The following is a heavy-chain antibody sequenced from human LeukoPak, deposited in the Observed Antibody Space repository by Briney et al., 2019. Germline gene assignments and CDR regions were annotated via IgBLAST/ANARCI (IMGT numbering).Heavy chain of an antibody. J-gene: IGHJ6*03. D-gene: IGHD6-6*01. CDR3: ARSIAARPPPYYYYYYYMDV. Sequence: GESLKISCKGSGDSFTSYWIGWVRQMPGKGLEWMGIIYPGDSETRYSPSFQGQVTISADKSISTAYLQWSSLKASDTAMYYCARSIAARPPPYYYYYYYMDVWGKGTTVTVSS. CDR2: IYPGDSET. V-gene: IGHV5-51*01. CDR1: GDSFTSYW.